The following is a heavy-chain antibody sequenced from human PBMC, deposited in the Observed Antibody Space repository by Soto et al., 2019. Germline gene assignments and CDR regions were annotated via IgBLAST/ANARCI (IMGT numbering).Heavy chain of an antibody. D-gene: IGHD2-8*01. CDR2: IYSTGST. CDR1: GGSIRSSGYF. Sequence: QVQLEASGPGLVKHSQTVSLTCSVSGGSIRSSGYFWTRIRQHPGKGLEYIGRIYSTGSTYYIPSLRRRLTMSLDTSKNQFSLNLTSVTAADTALYFCARLNSGLYQSFDSWGQGALVTVSS. CDR3: ARLNSGLYQSFDS. J-gene: IGHJ4*02. V-gene: IGHV4-31*03.